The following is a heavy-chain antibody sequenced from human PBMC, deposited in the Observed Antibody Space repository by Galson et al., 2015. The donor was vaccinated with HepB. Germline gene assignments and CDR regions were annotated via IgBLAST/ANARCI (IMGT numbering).Heavy chain of an antibody. CDR2: ISGSDDTT. D-gene: IGHD5-18*01. V-gene: IGHV3-23*01. Sequence: SLRLSCKASEFTFNTYAMSWIRQAPGKWLEWVSSISGSDDTTYYADYVKGRFTITRDNSTNILYMQMTSLKAEDTAVYYCAKYSVLQLCPRGGYFDCWGQGTLVTVSS. J-gene: IGHJ4*02. CDR3: AKYSVLQLCPRGGYFDC. CDR1: EFTFNTYA.